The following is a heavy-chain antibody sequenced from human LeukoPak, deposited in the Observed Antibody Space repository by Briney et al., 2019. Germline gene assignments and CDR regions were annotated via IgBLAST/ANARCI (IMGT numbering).Heavy chain of an antibody. V-gene: IGHV4-59*01. Sequence: PSETLSPTCTVSGGSISSYYWSWIRQPPGKGLEWIGYIYYSGSTNYNPSLKSRVTISVDTSKNQFSLKLSSVTAAETAVYYCAREGRYRYGYNEYHSYMDIWGKGTTVTVSS. CDR3: AREGRYRYGYNEYHSYMDI. CDR2: IYYSGST. D-gene: IGHD5-24*01. CDR1: GGSISSYY. J-gene: IGHJ6*03.